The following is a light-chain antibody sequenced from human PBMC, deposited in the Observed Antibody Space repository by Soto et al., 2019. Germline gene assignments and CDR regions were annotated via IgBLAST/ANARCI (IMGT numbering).Light chain of an antibody. V-gene: IGLV1-44*01. CDR3: FSYTSSGTYV. Sequence: QSVLTQPPSASGTPGQRVTISCSGRTSNIGTNIVSWYQQLPGTAPKLLIFGDNQRPSGVPDRFSGSKSGTSASLAISGLQSEDETDYYCFSYTSSGTYVFGTGTKLTVL. J-gene: IGLJ1*01. CDR1: TSNIGTNI. CDR2: GDN.